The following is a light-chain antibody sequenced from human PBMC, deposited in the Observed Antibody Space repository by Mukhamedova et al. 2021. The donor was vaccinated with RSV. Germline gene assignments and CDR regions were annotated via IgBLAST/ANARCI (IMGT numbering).Light chain of an antibody. Sequence: ITCRASQSISRYLNWYQLKPGKAPKVLIHAASSLQSGVPSRFSGSGSGTDFTLTITSLQPEDFATYYCQQSYSPPRTFCQGTRVE. CDR3: QQSYSPPRT. CDR1: QSISRY. V-gene: IGKV1-39*01. CDR2: AAS. J-gene: IGKJ1*01.